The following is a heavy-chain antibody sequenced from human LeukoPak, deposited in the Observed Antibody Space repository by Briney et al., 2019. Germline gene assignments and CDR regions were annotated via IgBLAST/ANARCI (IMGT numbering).Heavy chain of an antibody. V-gene: IGHV3-23*05. Sequence: GGSLRLSCAASGFTFSSYAMSWVRQAPGKGPEWVATFSTDDYIYYADSVKGRFTVSRDTSKNTLYLQMNSLRAEDTAIYYCARGLIDYDVLTAYPYFDHWGQGTLVTVSS. CDR2: FSTDDYI. J-gene: IGHJ4*02. CDR3: ARGLIDYDVLTAYPYFDH. CDR1: GFTFSSYA. D-gene: IGHD3-9*01.